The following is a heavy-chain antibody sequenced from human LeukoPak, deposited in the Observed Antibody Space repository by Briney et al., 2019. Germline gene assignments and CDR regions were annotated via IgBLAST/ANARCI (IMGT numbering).Heavy chain of an antibody. V-gene: IGHV1-8*02. Sequence: ASVKVSCKASGYTFTSYYMHWVRQAPGQGLEWMGWMNPNSGNTGYAQKFQGRVTMTRNTSISTAYMELSSLRAEDTAVYYCARDITGTTSYWGQGTLVTVSS. CDR2: MNPNSGNT. CDR1: GYTFTSYY. D-gene: IGHD1-20*01. J-gene: IGHJ4*02. CDR3: ARDITGTTSY.